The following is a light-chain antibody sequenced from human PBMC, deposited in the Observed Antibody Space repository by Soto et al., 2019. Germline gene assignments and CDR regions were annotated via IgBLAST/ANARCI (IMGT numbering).Light chain of an antibody. J-gene: IGKJ1*01. CDR2: GAS. V-gene: IGKV3-20*01. CDR3: PKDNRAPLT. Sequence: EIVLTQSPGTLSLSPGERATLSCRASQSVSSRFLAWYQQKPGQAPRLLMYGASSRATGIPDRFSGTGSGTDFTLTISRTEPEDVATYLCPKDNRAPLTFGQGTKVEIK. CDR1: QSVSSRF.